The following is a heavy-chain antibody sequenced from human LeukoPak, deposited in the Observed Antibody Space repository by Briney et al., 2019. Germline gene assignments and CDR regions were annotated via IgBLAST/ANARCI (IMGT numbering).Heavy chain of an antibody. CDR1: GFTFSSYS. J-gene: IGHJ3*02. CDR3: ARGGIAAQRRDVFDI. Sequence: PGGSLRLSCAASGFTFSSYSMNWVRRAPGKGLEWVSSISSSSSYIYYAESVKGRFTISRDNAKNSLYLQMNSLRAEDTAVYYCARGGIAAQRRDVFDIWGQGTMVTVSS. D-gene: IGHD6-13*01. V-gene: IGHV3-21*01. CDR2: ISSSSSYI.